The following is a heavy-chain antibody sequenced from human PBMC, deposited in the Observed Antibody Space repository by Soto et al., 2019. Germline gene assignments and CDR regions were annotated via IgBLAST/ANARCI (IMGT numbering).Heavy chain of an antibody. Sequence: GSVKVSCKAFGYSFIDYYIHWVRQAPGQGLEWMGWINPKSGASNYAQKFQGRVNMTGDTSLSAAYMELSSLTSDDTAVYYCTIELSTYNWYDPWGQGTQVTVSS. CDR1: GYSFIDYY. J-gene: IGHJ5*02. CDR3: TIELSTYNWYDP. V-gene: IGHV1-2*02. CDR2: INPKSGAS. D-gene: IGHD3-10*01.